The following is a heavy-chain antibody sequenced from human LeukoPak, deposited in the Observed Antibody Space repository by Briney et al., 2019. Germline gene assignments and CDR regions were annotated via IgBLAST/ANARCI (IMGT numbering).Heavy chain of an antibody. V-gene: IGHV3-30-3*02. CDR1: GFTFSSYA. CDR3: AKIVGATDY. D-gene: IGHD1-26*01. CDR2: ISYDGSNK. J-gene: IGHJ4*02. Sequence: GRSLRLSCAASGFTFSSYAMHWVRQAPGKGLEWVAVISYDGSNKYYADSVKGRFTISRDNSRNTLYLQMNSLRAEDTAVYYCAKIVGATDYWGQGTLVTVSS.